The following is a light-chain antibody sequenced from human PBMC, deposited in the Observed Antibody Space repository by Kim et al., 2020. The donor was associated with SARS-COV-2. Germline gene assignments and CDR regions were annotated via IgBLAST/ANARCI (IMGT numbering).Light chain of an antibody. CDR1: QTINNR. J-gene: IGKJ1*01. CDR2: DAT. CDR3: QQYNNWPPLT. V-gene: IGKV3-15*01. Sequence: APGERAALSCRSSQTINNRLVWYQQKPGQAPRLLIYDATTRATGIPARFIGSGSETDFTLTINGLQSADFAVYYCQQYNNWPPLTFGQGTKVDIK.